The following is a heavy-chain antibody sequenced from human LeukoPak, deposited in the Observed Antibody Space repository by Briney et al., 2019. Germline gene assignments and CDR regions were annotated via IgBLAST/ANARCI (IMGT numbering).Heavy chain of an antibody. CDR3: ARGFRNGPFHC. CDR2: ISRNGGST. V-gene: IGHV3-20*04. D-gene: IGHD2-8*01. Sequence: AGGSLRLSCEASGFTFDDYGMSWVRQPPGKGLEWVSGISRNGGSTDYADSVKGRFTISRDNAKNSHFLQMNSLRVEDTAFYYCARGFRNGPFHCWGQGTLLSVSS. CDR1: GFTFDDYG. J-gene: IGHJ4*02.